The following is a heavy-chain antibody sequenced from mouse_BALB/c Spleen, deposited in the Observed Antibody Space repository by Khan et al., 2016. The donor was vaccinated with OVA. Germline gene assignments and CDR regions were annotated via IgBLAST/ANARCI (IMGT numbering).Heavy chain of an antibody. J-gene: IGHJ2*01. CDR2: INPTSGYA. CDR3: VRIPVPPYNLDY. V-gene: IGHV1-4*01. CDR1: GYSFTNCT. Sequence: QIQLVQSGAELARPGASVKMSCKASGYSFTNCTMHWVKQRPGQGLEWIGYINPTSGYANYNQKFKDKATLTADKSSTTAYMQLSSLTSDDSAVYSCVRIPVPPYNLDYWGQGTTLTVSS.